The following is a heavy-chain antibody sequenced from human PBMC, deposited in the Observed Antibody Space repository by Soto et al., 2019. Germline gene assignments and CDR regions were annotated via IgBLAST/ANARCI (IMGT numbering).Heavy chain of an antibody. Sequence: EVQLLESGGGLVQPGGSLRLSCAASGFTFSSYAMSWVRQAPGKGLEWVSAISGSGGSTYYADSVKGRFTISSDNSKNTLYLQMNSLRAEDTAVYYCAKAHTAMEAFDYWGQGTLVTVSS. CDR2: ISGSGGST. CDR3: AKAHTAMEAFDY. J-gene: IGHJ4*02. CDR1: GFTFSSYA. D-gene: IGHD5-18*01. V-gene: IGHV3-23*01.